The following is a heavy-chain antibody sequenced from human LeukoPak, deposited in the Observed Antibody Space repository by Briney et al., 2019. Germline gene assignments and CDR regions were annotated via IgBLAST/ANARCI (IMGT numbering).Heavy chain of an antibody. CDR3: ATLGATSRFDY. D-gene: IGHD1-26*01. J-gene: IGHJ4*02. CDR2: IKQDGSEK. CDR1: GFTFSSYW. Sequence: GGSLRLSCAASGFTFSSYWMSWVRQAPGKGLEWVANIKQDGSEKYYVDSVEGRFTISRDNAKKSLYLQMNGLRAEDTAVYYCATLGATSRFDYWGQGTLVTVSS. V-gene: IGHV3-7*01.